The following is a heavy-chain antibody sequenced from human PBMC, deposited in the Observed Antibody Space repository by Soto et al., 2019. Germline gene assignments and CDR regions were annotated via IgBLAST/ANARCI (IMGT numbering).Heavy chain of an antibody. CDR1: GFTFSSYE. J-gene: IGHJ6*02. D-gene: IGHD3-3*01. V-gene: IGHV3-48*03. Sequence: LRLSCAASGFTFSSYEMNWVRQAPGKGLEWASYISSSGSTIYYADSVKGRFTISRDNAKNSLYLQMNSLRAEDTAVYYCARYDFWSGYLPAGMDVWGQGTTVTVSS. CDR2: ISSSGSTI. CDR3: ARYDFWSGYLPAGMDV.